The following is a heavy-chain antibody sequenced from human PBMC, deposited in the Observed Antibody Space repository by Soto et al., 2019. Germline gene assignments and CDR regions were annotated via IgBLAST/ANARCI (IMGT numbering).Heavy chain of an antibody. J-gene: IGHJ6*02. CDR3: ARALRWSGYYTPDYYYYGMDV. Sequence: PGGSLRLSCAASGFTFSSYSMNWVRQAPGKGLEWVSSISSSSSYIYYADSVKGRFTISRDNAKNSLYLQMNSLRAEDTAVYYCARALRWSGYYTPDYYYYGMDVWGQGTTVTVSS. V-gene: IGHV3-21*01. CDR1: GFTFSSYS. D-gene: IGHD3-3*01. CDR2: ISSSSSYI.